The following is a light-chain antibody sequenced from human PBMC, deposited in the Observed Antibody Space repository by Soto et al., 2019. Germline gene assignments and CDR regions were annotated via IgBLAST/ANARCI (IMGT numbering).Light chain of an antibody. CDR3: QQYNNWPT. CDR1: QSVSGN. CDR2: GAS. V-gene: IGKV3-15*01. Sequence: EIVMTQSPATLSVSPGERATLSCRASQSVSGNLAWYQQKPGQAPRLLIYGASTRATGIPARFSGSGSGTEFTLTISSLQSEDFAVYSCQQYNNWPTFGQGTKVEIK. J-gene: IGKJ1*01.